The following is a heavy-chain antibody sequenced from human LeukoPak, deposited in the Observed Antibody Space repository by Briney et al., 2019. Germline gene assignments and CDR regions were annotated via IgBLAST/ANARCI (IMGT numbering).Heavy chain of an antibody. CDR2: VSWDSGSI. CDR3: ARVEMATIGDY. V-gene: IGHV3-9*01. Sequence: GRSLRLPCAASGFTFDDYAMHWVRQVPGKGLEWVSGVSWDSGSIGYADSVKGRFTISRDNAKDSLYLQMNSLRAEDTAVYYCARVEMATIGDYWGQGTLVTVSS. J-gene: IGHJ4*02. D-gene: IGHD5-24*01. CDR1: GFTFDDYA.